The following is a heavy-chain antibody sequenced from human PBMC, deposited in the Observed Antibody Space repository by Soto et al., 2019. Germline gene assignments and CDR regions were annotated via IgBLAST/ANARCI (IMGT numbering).Heavy chain of an antibody. CDR3: ARDKLTQTPGWDAFDI. D-gene: IGHD1-1*01. J-gene: IGHJ3*02. Sequence: QVQLQESGPGLVKPSGTLSLTCAVSSGSISSSNWWSWVRQPPGKGLEWIGEIYHSGSTNYNPSLKSRVTISVDKSKNQFSLKLSSVTAADTVVYYCARDKLTQTPGWDAFDIWGQGTMVTVSS. V-gene: IGHV4-4*02. CDR2: IYHSGST. CDR1: SGSISSSNW.